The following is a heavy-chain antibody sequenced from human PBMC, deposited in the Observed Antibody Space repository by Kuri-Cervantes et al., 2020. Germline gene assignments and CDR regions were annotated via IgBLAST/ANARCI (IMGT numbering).Heavy chain of an antibody. Sequence: GESLKISCVASGFSISRYGMHWVRQAPGKGLEWVAFIRYDGSGKYYGDSVKGRFTISRDNSKNTLYVQMNSLRAEDTAMYYCAKVWGGGDYYDHWGQGTLVTVSS. D-gene: IGHD2-21*01. J-gene: IGHJ4*02. CDR1: GFSISRYG. V-gene: IGHV3-30*02. CDR3: AKVWGGGDYYDH. CDR2: IRYDGSGK.